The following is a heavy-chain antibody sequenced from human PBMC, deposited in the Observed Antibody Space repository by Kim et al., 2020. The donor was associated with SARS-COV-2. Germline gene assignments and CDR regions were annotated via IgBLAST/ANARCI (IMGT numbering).Heavy chain of an antibody. CDR3: ARTMVRGVNPFDY. D-gene: IGHD3-10*01. J-gene: IGHJ4*02. Sequence: YADSVKGRFTISRDNSKNTLYLQMNSLRAEDTAVYYCARTMVRGVNPFDYWGQGTRSPSPQ. V-gene: IGHV3-30*01.